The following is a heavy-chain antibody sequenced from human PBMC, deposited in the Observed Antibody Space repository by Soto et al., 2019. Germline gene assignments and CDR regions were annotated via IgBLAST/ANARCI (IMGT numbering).Heavy chain of an antibody. Sequence: SVKVSCKASGGTFSSYAISWVRQAPGQGLEWMGGIIPIFGTANYAQKFQGRVTITADESTSTAYMELNSLRAEDTATYYCAKHGGYSFGPGDYYGMDVWGQGTTVTVSS. V-gene: IGHV1-69*13. J-gene: IGHJ6*02. CDR3: AKHGGYSFGPGDYYGMDV. CDR1: GGTFSSYA. D-gene: IGHD5-18*01. CDR2: IIPIFGTA.